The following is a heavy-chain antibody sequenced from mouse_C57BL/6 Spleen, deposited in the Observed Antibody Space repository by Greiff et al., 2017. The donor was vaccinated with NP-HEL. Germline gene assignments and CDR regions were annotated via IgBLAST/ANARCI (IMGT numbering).Heavy chain of an antibody. Sequence: VQLQQSGPELVKSGASVKISCKASGYAFSSSWMNWVKQRPGKGLERTGRIYPGDGDTNYHGKFKGKSTLTADKSSSTAYMHLSRLTSEDPAVYFCERWGSYAMDYWSQGASVTVSS. J-gene: IGHJ4*01. CDR2: IYPGDGDT. CDR1: GYAFSSSW. V-gene: IGHV1-82*01. CDR3: ERWGSYAMDY.